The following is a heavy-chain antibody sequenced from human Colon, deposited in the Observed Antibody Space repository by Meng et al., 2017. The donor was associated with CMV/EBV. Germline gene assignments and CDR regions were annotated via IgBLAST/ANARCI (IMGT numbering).Heavy chain of an antibody. Sequence: SETLSLTCSVSGDSMGNYYWTWIRQTPGKGLEWIGYIQHSGNSNYNTSLKTRVTMSIDTSNNQFSLKLSSVTAADTAVDYCARDRSIMITSGATHGMDVWGQGTTVTVSS. CDR3: ARDRSIMITSGATHGMDV. V-gene: IGHV4-59*01. J-gene: IGHJ6*02. D-gene: IGHD3-16*01. CDR2: IQHSGNS. CDR1: GDSMGNYY.